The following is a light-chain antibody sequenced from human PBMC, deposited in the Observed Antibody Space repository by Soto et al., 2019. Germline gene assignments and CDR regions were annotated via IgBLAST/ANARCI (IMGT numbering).Light chain of an antibody. V-gene: IGKV1-39*01. CDR1: QTVSTN. CDR3: QQDNMTPFT. CDR2: GSY. Sequence: DIQMTQSPSSLSASVGDRVTITCRASQTVSTNLNWYQRKPGKAPSLLIYGSYNLQTGVPSRFSGSGSETDFTLTISSLQTEDFGTYYSQQDNMTPFTFGTGTKVDIK. J-gene: IGKJ3*01.